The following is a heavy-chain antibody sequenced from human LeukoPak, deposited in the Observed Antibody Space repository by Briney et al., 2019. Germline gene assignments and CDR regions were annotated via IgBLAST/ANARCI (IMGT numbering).Heavy chain of an antibody. D-gene: IGHD3-10*01. CDR1: GFSFSTYT. CDR3: AGSVRGTYFFDY. Sequence: GGSLRLSCAASGFSFSTYTMNWVRQAPGKGPEWVSVISASGDFIYYADSMKGRFTISRDNAKNSLYLQMHSLRAEDTAVYYCAGSVRGTYFFDYWGQGTLVTVSS. CDR2: ISASGDFI. V-gene: IGHV3-21*01. J-gene: IGHJ4*02.